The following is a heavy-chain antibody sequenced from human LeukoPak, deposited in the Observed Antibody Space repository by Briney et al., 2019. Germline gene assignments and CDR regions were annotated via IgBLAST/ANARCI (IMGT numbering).Heavy chain of an antibody. V-gene: IGHV3-9*01. J-gene: IGHJ4*02. D-gene: IGHD3-22*01. CDR1: RFTFDDYA. Sequence: PGGSLRLSCAASRFTFDDYAMHWVRQAPGKGLEWVSGISWNSGSIGYADSVKGRFTISRDNAKNSLYLQMNSLRAEDTALYYCAKVKSPLDYYDSSGYYDYWGQGTLVTVSS. CDR3: AKVKSPLDYYDSSGYYDY. CDR2: ISWNSGSI.